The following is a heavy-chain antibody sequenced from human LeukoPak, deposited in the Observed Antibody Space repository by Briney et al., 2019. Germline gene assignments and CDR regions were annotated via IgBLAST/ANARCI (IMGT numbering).Heavy chain of an antibody. CDR3: ARGGSDCCSSSCYMN. CDR1: GYTFSSHD. V-gene: IGHV1-8*01. D-gene: IGHD2-2*02. CDR2: MNPNSGNT. J-gene: IGHJ4*02. Sequence: ASVKVSCKASGYTFSSHDINWVRQATGQGLEWMGWMNPNSGNTGYAPKFQGRVTMTRDTSITTAYMELSSLRSEDTAVYYCARGGSDCCSSSCYMNWGQGTLVTVSS.